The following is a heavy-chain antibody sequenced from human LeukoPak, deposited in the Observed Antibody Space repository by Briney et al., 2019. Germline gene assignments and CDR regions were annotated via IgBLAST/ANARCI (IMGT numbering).Heavy chain of an antibody. CDR2: IIPILGIA. V-gene: IGHV1-69*10. CDR3: ARSAGYDSSGHDYYYYGMDV. CDR1: GGTFSSYT. D-gene: IGHD3-22*01. J-gene: IGHJ6*02. Sequence: GASVKVSCKASGGTFSSYTIRWVRQAPGQGLEWMGGIIPILGIANYAQKFQGRVTITADKSTSTAYMELSSLRSEDTAVYYCARSAGYDSSGHDYYYYGMDVWGQGTTVTVSS.